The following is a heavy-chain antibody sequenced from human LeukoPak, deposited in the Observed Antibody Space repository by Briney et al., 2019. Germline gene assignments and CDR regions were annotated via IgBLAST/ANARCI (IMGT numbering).Heavy chain of an antibody. V-gene: IGHV3-30*02. D-gene: IGHD6-19*01. CDR3: AKVRWDNSGWYYLDN. CDR1: GFTFSGYG. Sequence: PGGSLRLSCAASGFTFSGYGMHWVRQAPGKGLEWVAFIRYDESNKYYADSVKGRFTISRDNSRNTMYLQMNSLRAVDTAVYYCAKVRWDNSGWYYLDNWGQGTLVTVSS. CDR2: IRYDESNK. J-gene: IGHJ4*02.